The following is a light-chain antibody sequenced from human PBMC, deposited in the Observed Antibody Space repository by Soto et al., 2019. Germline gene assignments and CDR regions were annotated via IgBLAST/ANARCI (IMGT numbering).Light chain of an antibody. CDR3: QQYGSSRT. Sequence: EVVLTQSPATLSLSPGERGTLSCRASLNISRYLAWYQQKPGQAPRLLIYGASSRATGIPDRFSGSGSGTDFTLTISRLEPEDFAVYYCQQYGSSRTFGQGTKVDIK. CDR2: GAS. CDR1: LNISRY. V-gene: IGKV3-20*01. J-gene: IGKJ1*01.